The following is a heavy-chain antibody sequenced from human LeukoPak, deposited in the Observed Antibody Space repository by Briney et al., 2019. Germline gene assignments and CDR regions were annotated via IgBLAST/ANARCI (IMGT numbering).Heavy chain of an antibody. CDR2: ISAYNGNT. D-gene: IGHD1-1*01. J-gene: IGHJ4*02. CDR1: GNFVYYD. CDR3: ARTGY. Sequence: ASVKVSCKASGNFVYYDISWVRQAPGQGLEWMGWISAYNGNTNYAQKLQGRVTMTTDTSTSTAYMELRSLRSDDTAVYYCARTGYWGQGTLVTVSS. V-gene: IGHV1-18*01.